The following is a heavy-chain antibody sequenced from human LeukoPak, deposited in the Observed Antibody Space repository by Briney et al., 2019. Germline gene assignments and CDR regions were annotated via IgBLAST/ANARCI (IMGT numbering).Heavy chain of an antibody. CDR2: FDPEDGET. CDR1: GYTLTELS. CDR3: ATYSAGATETFDY. J-gene: IGHJ4*02. V-gene: IGHV1-24*01. D-gene: IGHD1-26*01. Sequence: ASVKVSCKVSGYTLTELSMHWVRQAPGKGLEWMGGFDPEDGETIYAQKFQGRVTMTEDTSTDTAYMELSSLRSEDTAVYYCATYSAGATETFDYWGQGTLITVSS.